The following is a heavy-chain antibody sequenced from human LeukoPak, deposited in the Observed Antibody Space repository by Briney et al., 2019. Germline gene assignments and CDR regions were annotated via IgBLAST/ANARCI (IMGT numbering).Heavy chain of an antibody. Sequence: PGGSLRLSCAASGFTFSSYEMNWVRQAPGKGLEWVSSISSSSSYIYYADSVKGRFTISRDSSKNTLFLQMNRLRPEDAAVYYCAKAPVTTCRGAFCYPFDYWGLGTLVTVSS. V-gene: IGHV3-21*04. CDR3: AKAPVTTCRGAFCYPFDY. CDR1: GFTFSSYE. J-gene: IGHJ4*02. D-gene: IGHD2-15*01. CDR2: ISSSSSYI.